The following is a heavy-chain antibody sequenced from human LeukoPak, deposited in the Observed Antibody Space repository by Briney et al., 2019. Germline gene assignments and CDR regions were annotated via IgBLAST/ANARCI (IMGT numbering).Heavy chain of an antibody. D-gene: IGHD2-2*02. CDR2: IIPIFGTA. Sequence: VASVKVSCKASGGTFSSYAISWVRQAPGQGLEWMGGIIPIFGTANYAQKFQGRVTITTDESTSTAYMELSSLRSEDTAVYYCAGTVVPAAIVRYYYYYMDVWGKGTTVTVSS. CDR1: GGTFSSYA. CDR3: AGTVVPAAIVRYYYYYMDV. V-gene: IGHV1-69*05. J-gene: IGHJ6*03.